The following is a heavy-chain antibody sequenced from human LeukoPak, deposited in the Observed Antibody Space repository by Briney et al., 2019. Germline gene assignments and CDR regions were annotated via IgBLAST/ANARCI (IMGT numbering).Heavy chain of an antibody. Sequence: ASVKVSCKASGYTFTSYGISWVRQAPGQGLEWMGWISAYNGNTNYAQKLQGRVTMTADTSTSTAYMELRSLRSDDTAVYYCAREAAGTGLTIWFDPWGQGTLVTVSS. CDR1: GYTFTSYG. D-gene: IGHD2-8*02. J-gene: IGHJ5*02. CDR3: AREAAGTGLTIWFDP. V-gene: IGHV1-18*01. CDR2: ISAYNGNT.